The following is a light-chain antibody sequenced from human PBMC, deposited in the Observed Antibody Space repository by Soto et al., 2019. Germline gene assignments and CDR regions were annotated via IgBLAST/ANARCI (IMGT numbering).Light chain of an antibody. Sequence: DIQMTQSPSSLSASLGDRVTITCRASQNIDNYLNWYQQKPGKAPKLLIYATSTLQSGVPSRFSGSGSGTEFTLTISSLQAEDFATHFCQESYISPAVSFGGGTKVEIK. CDR2: ATS. CDR3: QESYISPAVS. CDR1: QNIDNY. V-gene: IGKV1-39*01. J-gene: IGKJ4*01.